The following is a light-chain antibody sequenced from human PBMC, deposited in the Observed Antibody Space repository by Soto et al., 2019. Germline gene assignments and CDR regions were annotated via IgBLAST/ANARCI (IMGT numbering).Light chain of an antibody. V-gene: IGKV3D-15*01. CDR3: QQYNNWPGT. CDR2: GAS. J-gene: IGKJ2*02. Sequence: EIVMTQSPPTLSVSPGERATLSCRASQSVNNNLAWYQQKPGQAPRLLIYGASTRATGIPARFSGSGSGTDFTLTINSLQSEDFAVYYCQQYNNWPGTFGQGTNLEIE. CDR1: QSVNNN.